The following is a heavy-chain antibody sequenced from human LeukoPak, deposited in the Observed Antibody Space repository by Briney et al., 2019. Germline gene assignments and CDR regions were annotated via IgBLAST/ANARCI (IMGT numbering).Heavy chain of an antibody. J-gene: IGHJ4*02. CDR3: ARDHGDYDSSGYYSAY. V-gene: IGHV1-18*01. D-gene: IGHD3-22*01. CDR2: ISAYNGNT. CDR1: GYTFTSYG. Sequence: GASVKVSCKASGYTFTSYGISWVRQAPGQGLEWMGWISAYNGNTNYAQKLQGRVTMTTDTSTSTAYMELRSLRSDDTAVYYCARDHGDYDSSGYYSAYWGQGTLVTVSS.